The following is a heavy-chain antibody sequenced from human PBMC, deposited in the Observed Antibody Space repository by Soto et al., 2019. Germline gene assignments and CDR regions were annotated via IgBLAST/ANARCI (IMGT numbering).Heavy chain of an antibody. Sequence: GGSLRLSCAASGFTFSSYAMSWVRQAPGKGLEWVSAISGSGGSTYYADSVKGRFTISRDNSKNTLYLQMNSLRAEDTAVYYCAITTYYDFWSGYPYERRDFDYWGQGTLVTVSS. CDR2: ISGSGGST. CDR1: GFTFSSYA. D-gene: IGHD3-3*01. V-gene: IGHV3-23*01. CDR3: AITTYYDFWSGYPYERRDFDY. J-gene: IGHJ4*02.